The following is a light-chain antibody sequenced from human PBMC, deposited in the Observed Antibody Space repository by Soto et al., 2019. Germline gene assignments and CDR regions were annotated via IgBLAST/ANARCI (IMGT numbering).Light chain of an antibody. J-gene: IGKJ1*01. CDR2: GAS. Sequence: EIVMTQSPATLSVSPGERATLSCRASQSVSSNLAWYQQKPGQAPRLLIYGASTRATDIPARFSGSGSGTEFTLTLSGLQSEDFAVYYCQQYNNWPLTFGQGTKVEIK. CDR3: QQYNNWPLT. V-gene: IGKV3-15*01. CDR1: QSVSSN.